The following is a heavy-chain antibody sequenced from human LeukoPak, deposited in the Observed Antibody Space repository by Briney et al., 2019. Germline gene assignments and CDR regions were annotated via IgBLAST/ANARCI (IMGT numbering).Heavy chain of an antibody. D-gene: IGHD6-13*01. Sequence: SETLSLTCTVSGGSISSSSYYWGWIRQPPGKGLEWIGSIYYSGSTYYNPSLKSRVTISVDTSKNQFSLRLSSVTAADTAIYYCATWSYTSRWSNWFDPWGQGTLVTVSS. V-gene: IGHV4-39*07. CDR3: ATWSYTSRWSNWFDP. CDR2: IYYSGST. J-gene: IGHJ5*02. CDR1: GGSISSSSYY.